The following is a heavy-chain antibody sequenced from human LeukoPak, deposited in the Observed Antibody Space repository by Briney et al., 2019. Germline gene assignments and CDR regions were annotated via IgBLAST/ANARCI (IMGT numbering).Heavy chain of an antibody. D-gene: IGHD3-9*01. CDR1: GGSISSYY. Sequence: SETLSLTCTVSGGSISSYYWSWIRQPPGKGLEWIGYIYYSASTNYNPSLKSRVTISVDTSKNQFSLKLSSVTAADTAVYYCAGSGFDRAFDIWGQGTMVTVSS. CDR3: AGSGFDRAFDI. J-gene: IGHJ3*02. CDR2: IYYSAST. V-gene: IGHV4-59*01.